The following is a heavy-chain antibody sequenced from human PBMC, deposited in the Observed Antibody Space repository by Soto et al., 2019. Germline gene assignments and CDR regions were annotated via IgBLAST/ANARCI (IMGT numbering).Heavy chain of an antibody. CDR2: MYYSGNT. D-gene: IGHD6-6*01. V-gene: IGHV4-39*01. CDR1: SASLSSSTYY. J-gene: IGHJ4*02. Sequence: QLQLQESGPGLVKPSETLSLTCSVSSASLSSSTYYWSWIRQPPGRGPEWIGSMYYSGNTYYKPSLKSRVSISIDTSRNQFSLKLTSVTAADTGVYYCARSSPFHYWGPGLLVTVSS. CDR3: ARSSPFHY.